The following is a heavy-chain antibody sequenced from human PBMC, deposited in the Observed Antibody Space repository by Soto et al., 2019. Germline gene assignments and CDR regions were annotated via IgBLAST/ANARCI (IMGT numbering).Heavy chain of an antibody. J-gene: IGHJ4*02. CDR1: GGSTHSYY. CDR3: ARGHGHGGSSFDF. CDR2: VYYNGDT. V-gene: IGHV4-59*01. Sequence: QVQLQESGPGLVEPSETLSLTCTVSGGSTHSYYWAWIRQPPGKGLEWMGYVYYNGDTNYNPSLKSRVTISVDASKNQFSLKLTSVTPADTAVYYCARGHGHGGSSFDFWGQGTLVTVSS. D-gene: IGHD2-15*01.